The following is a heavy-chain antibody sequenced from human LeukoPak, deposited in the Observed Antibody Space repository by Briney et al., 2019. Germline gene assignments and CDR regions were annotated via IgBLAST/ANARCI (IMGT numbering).Heavy chain of an antibody. V-gene: IGHV4-59*11. CDR1: GGSIRGRY. CDR3: ARSYDTSGYYYYFDY. D-gene: IGHD3-22*01. Sequence: PSETLSLTCTVSGGSIRGRYWSWIRQSPGKGLEWIGYIYYRGNTNYNPSLKSRVTISVDTSKNQFSLRLTSVTAADTAVYYCARSYDTSGYYYYFDYWGQGTLVTVSS. CDR2: IYYRGNT. J-gene: IGHJ4*02.